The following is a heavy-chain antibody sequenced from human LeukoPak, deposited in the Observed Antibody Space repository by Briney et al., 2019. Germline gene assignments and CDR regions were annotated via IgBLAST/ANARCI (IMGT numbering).Heavy chain of an antibody. CDR1: GFTFSSYD. J-gene: IGHJ6*02. D-gene: IGHD6-19*01. CDR2: IGTAGDT. CDR3: AAGIAVAGYYYYGMDV. Sequence: GGSLRLSCAASGFTFSSYDMHWVRQATGKGLEWVSAIGTAGDTYYPGSVKGRFTISRENAKNSLYLQMNSLRAGDTAVYYCAAGIAVAGYYYYGMDVWGRGTTVTVSS. V-gene: IGHV3-13*01.